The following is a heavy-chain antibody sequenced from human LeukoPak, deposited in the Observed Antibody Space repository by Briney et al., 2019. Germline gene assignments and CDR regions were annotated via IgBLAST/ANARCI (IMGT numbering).Heavy chain of an antibody. CDR1: GGSISSSSYY. D-gene: IGHD3-22*01. CDR3: ARIMHYYESRDYTYYFDY. V-gene: IGHV4-39*01. CDR2: IYYSGST. Sequence: SETLSLTCSVSGGSISSSSYYWGWIRQPPGKGLEWIGSIYYSGSTYYNPSLKSRVTISVDTSKNQFSLKLSSVTAADTAVYYCARIMHYYESRDYTYYFDYWGQGTLVTVSS. J-gene: IGHJ4*02.